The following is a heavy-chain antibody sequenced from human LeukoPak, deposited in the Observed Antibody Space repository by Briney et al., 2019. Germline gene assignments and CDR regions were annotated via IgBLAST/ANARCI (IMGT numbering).Heavy chain of an antibody. CDR2: INLSGGT. CDR1: GGSFSGYY. J-gene: IGHJ4*02. Sequence: PSETLSLTCAVYGGSFSGYYWSWIRQPPGKGLEWIWEINLSGGTNYNTSHKSRVTISVDTSKNQYSLKLRSVTAADTAVYYCARRRGYSYGRIDYWGQGTLVTVPS. CDR3: ARRRGYSYGRIDY. V-gene: IGHV4-34*01. D-gene: IGHD5-18*01.